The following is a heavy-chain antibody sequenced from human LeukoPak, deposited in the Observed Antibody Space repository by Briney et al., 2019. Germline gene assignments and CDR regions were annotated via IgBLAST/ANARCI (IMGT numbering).Heavy chain of an antibody. V-gene: IGHV1-2*04. J-gene: IGHJ6*02. Sequence: GASVKVSCKASGYTFTGYYMHWVRQAPGQGLEWMGWINPDSGGTNYAQKFQGWVTMTRDTSISTAYMELSRLRSDDTAVYYCARASRGTVATIGPYYYYGMDVWGQGTTVTVSS. CDR2: INPDSGGT. CDR3: ARASRGTVATIGPYYYYGMDV. CDR1: GYTFTGYY. D-gene: IGHD5-12*01.